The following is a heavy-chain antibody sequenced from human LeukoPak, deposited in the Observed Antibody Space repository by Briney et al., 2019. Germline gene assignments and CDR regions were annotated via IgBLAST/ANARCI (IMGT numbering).Heavy chain of an antibody. D-gene: IGHD6-13*01. CDR2: VGSGGST. Sequence: GGCLSLSWAPAGFTVSSNYMSWVHQAGGKGRGCVSVVGSGGSTYYADSVKGRFTISRDNSKNTLYLQMNSLRAEDTAVYYCARDAGSSWYKPYYYGMDVWGQGTTVTVSS. V-gene: IGHV3-66*01. J-gene: IGHJ6*02. CDR3: ARDAGSSWYKPYYYGMDV. CDR1: GFTVSSNY.